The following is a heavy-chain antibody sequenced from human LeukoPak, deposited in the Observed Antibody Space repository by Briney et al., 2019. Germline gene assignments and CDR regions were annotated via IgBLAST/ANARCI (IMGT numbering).Heavy chain of an antibody. CDR1: GFTFSNYG. D-gene: IGHD4-17*01. CDR3: AKDRKSYGDYEGGFDY. J-gene: IGHJ4*02. Sequence: GRSLRLSCAASGFTFSNYGMHWVRQAPGKGLERVALISYDGSNKYYADSVKGRFTISRDNSKNTLYLQMNSLRAEDTAVYYCAKDRKSYGDYEGGFDYWGQGTLVTVSS. CDR2: ISYDGSNK. V-gene: IGHV3-30*18.